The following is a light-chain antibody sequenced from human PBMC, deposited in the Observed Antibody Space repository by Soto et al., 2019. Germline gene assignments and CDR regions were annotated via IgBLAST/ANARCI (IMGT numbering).Light chain of an antibody. CDR3: QQYNNWPRT. CDR2: GAS. J-gene: IGKJ2*01. V-gene: IGKV3-15*01. Sequence: EIVMTQSPATLSVSPGERATLSCRASQSVYSNLAWCQQKPGQAPRLLIYGASTRATGIPARFSGSGSGTEFTLTISSLQSEDFPVYYCQQYNNWPRTFGQGTKLEIK. CDR1: QSVYSN.